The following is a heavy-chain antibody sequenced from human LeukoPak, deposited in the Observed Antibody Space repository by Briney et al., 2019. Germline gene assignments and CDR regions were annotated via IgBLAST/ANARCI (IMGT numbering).Heavy chain of an antibody. J-gene: IGHJ3*02. CDR3: ARDWTRYDSSGYHTLGDAFDI. CDR2: IIPIFGTA. CDR1: GGTFSSYA. Sequence: ASVKVSCKASGGTFSSYAISWVRQAPGQGLEWMGGIIPIFGTANYAQKFQGRVTITADESTSTAYMELSSLRSEDTAVYYCARDWTRYDSSGYHTLGDAFDIWGQGTMVTVSS. V-gene: IGHV1-69*13. D-gene: IGHD3-22*01.